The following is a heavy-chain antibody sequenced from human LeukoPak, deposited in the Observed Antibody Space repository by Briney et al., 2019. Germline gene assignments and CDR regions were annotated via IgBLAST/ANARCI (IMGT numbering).Heavy chain of an antibody. J-gene: IGHJ5*02. CDR3: AKRPSIIVGVSNWFDP. Sequence: HAGGSLRLSCAASGFSFSDYWMTWVRQAPGKGLEWVANIKQDGSEKYYVDSVRGRFTISRDNAKTSLYLQMSSLRAEDTAVYYCAKRPSIIVGVSNWFDPWGQGTLVTVSS. CDR2: IKQDGSEK. CDR1: GFSFSDYW. V-gene: IGHV3-7*03. D-gene: IGHD1-26*01.